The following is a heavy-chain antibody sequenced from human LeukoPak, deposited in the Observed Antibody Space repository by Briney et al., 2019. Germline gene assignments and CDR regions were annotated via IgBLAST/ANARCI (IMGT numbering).Heavy chain of an antibody. J-gene: IGHJ4*02. CDR3: AKDLRAVAGRGPFDY. CDR2: VNGSGDTT. V-gene: IGHV3-23*01. CDR1: GFIFSNYA. D-gene: IGHD6-19*01. Sequence: PGGSLRLSCAASGFIFSNYAMSWVRQAPGKGPEWVSAVNGSGDTTYYADSVKGRFTISRDNFKNTMYLQMNSLRAEDTAVYYCAKDLRAVAGRGPFDYWGQGTLVTVSS.